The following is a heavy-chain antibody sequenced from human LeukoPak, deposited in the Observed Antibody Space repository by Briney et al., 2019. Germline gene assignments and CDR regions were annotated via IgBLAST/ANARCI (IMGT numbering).Heavy chain of an antibody. CDR3: ARERRTAWGATMAPYNWFDP. D-gene: IGHD1-26*01. CDR1: GGSISSSSYY. Sequence: SETLSLTCTVSGGSISSSSYYWGWIRQPPGKGLEWIGSIYYSGSTYYNPSLKSRVTISVDTSKNQFSLKLSSVTAADTAVYYCARERRTAWGATMAPYNWFDPWGQGTLVTVSS. J-gene: IGHJ5*02. CDR2: IYYSGST. V-gene: IGHV4-39*07.